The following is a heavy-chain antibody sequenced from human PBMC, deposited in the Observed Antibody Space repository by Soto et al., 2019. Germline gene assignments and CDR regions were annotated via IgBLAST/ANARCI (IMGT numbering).Heavy chain of an antibody. CDR3: AKPSSPSGGGWFDP. D-gene: IGHD1-26*01. Sequence: TGGSLRLSCAASGFTFSSYAMSWVRQAPGKGLEWVSAISGSGGSTYYADSVKGRFTISRDNSKNTLYLQMNSLRAEDTAVYYCAKPSSPSGGGWFDPWGQGTLVTVSS. CDR2: ISGSGGST. CDR1: GFTFSSYA. J-gene: IGHJ5*02. V-gene: IGHV3-23*01.